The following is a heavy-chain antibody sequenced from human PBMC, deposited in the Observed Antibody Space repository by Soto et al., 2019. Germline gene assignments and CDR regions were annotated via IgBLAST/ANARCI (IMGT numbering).Heavy chain of an antibody. Sequence: ASVKVSCKISGHTLTEFSIHWVRQAPGKGLEWMGGFDPEGGEAIYAQKWHGRVTVTEDTVTDTAYMELSGLKSDDTAVYYCARVFNYYDSSGYNDYWGQGTLVTVSS. CDR3: ARVFNYYDSSGYNDY. CDR2: FDPEGGEA. V-gene: IGHV1-24*01. J-gene: IGHJ4*02. CDR1: GHTLTEFS. D-gene: IGHD3-22*01.